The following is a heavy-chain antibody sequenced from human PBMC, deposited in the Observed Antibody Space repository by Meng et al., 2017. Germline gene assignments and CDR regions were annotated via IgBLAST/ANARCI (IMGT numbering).Heavy chain of an antibody. Sequence: QRPVQESGPGLVKPSVTLSLTCVVSGGSISSVDWWSWVRQPPGKGLEWIGEIYHGGNTNYNPSLKSRVTISIDKSKNQFSLKLSSVTAADTAVYYCASWIYSCGWQWGQGTLVTVSS. CDR2: IYHGGNT. CDR3: ASWIYSCGWQ. V-gene: IGHV4/OR15-8*02. CDR1: GGSISSVDW. J-gene: IGHJ4*02. D-gene: IGHD6-19*01.